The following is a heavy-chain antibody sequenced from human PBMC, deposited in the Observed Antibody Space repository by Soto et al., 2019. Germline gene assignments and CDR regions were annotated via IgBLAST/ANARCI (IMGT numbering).Heavy chain of an antibody. CDR1: GGAISSYY. D-gene: IGHD3-3*02. J-gene: IGHJ6*02. Sequence: SETLSLTCSVPGGAISSYYWSWVRQPAGKGLEWIGRVFSSGSTNYNASLKSRVTMSIDTSKNEVSLTLRSVTAADTGVYYCARVAFSYFGMDVWGPGTTVTVAS. V-gene: IGHV4-4*07. CDR3: ARVAFSYFGMDV. CDR2: VFSSGST.